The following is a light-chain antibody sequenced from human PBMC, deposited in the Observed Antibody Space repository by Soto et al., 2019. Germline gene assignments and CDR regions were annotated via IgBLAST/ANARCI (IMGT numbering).Light chain of an antibody. V-gene: IGLV2-14*01. CDR1: STDVGGYNY. J-gene: IGLJ1*01. Sequence: QSVLAQPSSVSGSPGQSITISCTGTSTDVGGYNYVSWYQHHSGKAPKLLIYEVTNRPSGISDRFSGSKSVNTASLIISGLQAEDESDYYCGSYSSTDTPFVFGTGTKVTVL. CDR3: GSYSSTDTPFV. CDR2: EVT.